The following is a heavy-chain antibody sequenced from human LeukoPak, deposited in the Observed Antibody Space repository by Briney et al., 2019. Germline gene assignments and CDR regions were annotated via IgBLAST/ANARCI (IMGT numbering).Heavy chain of an antibody. D-gene: IGHD5-18*01. Sequence: SETLSLTCAVYGGSFSGYYWSWIRQPPGKGLEWIGEINHRGSTNYNPSLKSRVTISVDTSKNQFSLKLSSVTAADTAVYYCARGSARYSYGYGTGYYFDYWGQGTLVTVSS. V-gene: IGHV4-34*01. CDR1: GGSFSGYY. CDR3: ARGSARYSYGYGTGYYFDY. CDR2: INHRGST. J-gene: IGHJ4*02.